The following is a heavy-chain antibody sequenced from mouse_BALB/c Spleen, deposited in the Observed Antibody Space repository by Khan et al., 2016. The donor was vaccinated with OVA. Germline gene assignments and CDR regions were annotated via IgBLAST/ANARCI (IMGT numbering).Heavy chain of an antibody. D-gene: IGHD1-1*01. Sequence: EVELVESGGGLVQPGGSRKLSCAASGFTFSSYGMHWVRQAPEKGLEWVAYISGDSSTIYYADTVKGRVTISRDNPKNTLFLQMTSLMSEDTAMYYCATSNYYGYYFDYWAPGTTLTVSS. CDR2: ISGDSSTI. CDR3: ATSNYYGYYFDY. V-gene: IGHV5-17*02. CDR1: GFTFSSYG. J-gene: IGHJ2*01.